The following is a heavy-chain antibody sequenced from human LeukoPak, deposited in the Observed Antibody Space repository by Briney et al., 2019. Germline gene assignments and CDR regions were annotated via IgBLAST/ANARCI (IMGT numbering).Heavy chain of an antibody. Sequence: SETLSLTCTVSGGSISSYYWSWIRQPPGKGLEWIGYIYYSGSTNYNPSLKSRVTISVDTSKNQFSLKLSSVTAADTAVYYCASADREPGVFDYWGQGTLVTVSS. CDR1: GGSISSYY. CDR3: ASADREPGVFDY. D-gene: IGHD1-14*01. J-gene: IGHJ4*02. V-gene: IGHV4-59*01. CDR2: IYYSGST.